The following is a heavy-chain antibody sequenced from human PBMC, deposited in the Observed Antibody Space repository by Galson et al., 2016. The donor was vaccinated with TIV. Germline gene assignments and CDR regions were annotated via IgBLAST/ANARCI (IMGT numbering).Heavy chain of an antibody. CDR3: ARHPRSRAFDI. V-gene: IGHV5-51*01. CDR2: IYPDDSDT. D-gene: IGHD6-6*01. CDR1: GYSFTNYW. Sequence: QSGAEVKKPGESLKISCKGSGYSFTNYWIAWVRQMPGKGLEWMGIIYPDDSDTRYSPSFHGQFTISANKSISTAYVHWSSLKASDTAMYFCARHPRSRAFDIWGQGTVVTVSS. J-gene: IGHJ3*02.